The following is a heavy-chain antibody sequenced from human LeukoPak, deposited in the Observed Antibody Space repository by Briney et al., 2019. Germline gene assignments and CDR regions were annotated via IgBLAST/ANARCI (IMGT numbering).Heavy chain of an antibody. Sequence: GGSLRLSCAASGFTFSSYGMTWVRQAPGKGLEWVSYISSSSSTIYYADSVKGRFTISRDNAKNSLYLQMDSLRAEDTAVYYCARDLYSGNDYWGQGILVTVSS. J-gene: IGHJ4*02. CDR3: ARDLYSGNDY. CDR1: GFTFSSYG. CDR2: ISSSSSTI. V-gene: IGHV3-48*04. D-gene: IGHD1-26*01.